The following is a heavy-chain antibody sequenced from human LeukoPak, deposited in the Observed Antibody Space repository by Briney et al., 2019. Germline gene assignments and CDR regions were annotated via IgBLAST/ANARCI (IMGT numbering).Heavy chain of an antibody. V-gene: IGHV1-69*04. CDR1: GGTFNNYA. D-gene: IGHD3-22*01. CDR3: AREGYYYDRSGYPRGDAFDM. Sequence: SVTVSYKASGGTFNNYAINWVRQAPGQGLEWMGRMIPILGIANYAQKFQGRVTITADTSTSTAYIELTSLRSEDTAVYYCAREGYYYDRSGYPRGDAFDMWGQGTMVTVSS. J-gene: IGHJ3*02. CDR2: MIPILGIA.